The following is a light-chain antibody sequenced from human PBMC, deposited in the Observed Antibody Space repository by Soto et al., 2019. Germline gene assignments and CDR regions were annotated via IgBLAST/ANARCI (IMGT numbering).Light chain of an antibody. CDR2: DVS. CDR3: SSYTSSSTLDV. Sequence: QSALTQSASVSGSPGQSITISCTGTSSDVGGYNYVSWYQQHPGKAPKLMIYDVSNRPSGVSNRFSGSKSGNTASLTISGPQTEDEADYYCSSYTSSSTLDVFGGGTKVTVL. V-gene: IGLV2-14*01. J-gene: IGLJ3*02. CDR1: SSDVGGYNY.